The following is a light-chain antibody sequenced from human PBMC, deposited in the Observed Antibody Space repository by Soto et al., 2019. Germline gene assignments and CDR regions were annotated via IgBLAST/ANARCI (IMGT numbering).Light chain of an antibody. V-gene: IGKV3-20*01. J-gene: IGKJ2*01. CDR2: GAS. CDR3: PQYGTSPFN. Sequence: EIVLTQSPGTLSLSPGERATLSCRASQSVTSSYLAWYQQRPGQAPRLLIYGASSRATGIPDRFSGSGSGADFTLTISRLEPEDSAVYYCPQYGTSPFNFGQGTKLEI. CDR1: QSVTSSY.